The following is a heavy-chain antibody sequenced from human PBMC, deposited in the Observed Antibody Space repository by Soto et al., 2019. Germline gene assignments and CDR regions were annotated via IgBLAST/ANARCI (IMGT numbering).Heavy chain of an antibody. J-gene: IGHJ4*02. Sequence: EVRLEEYGGGLIKPGESLTLSCAASDFILSDAWMKWVRQAPGKGLEWVGRIKSKAHGGTTDYAAPLKGRFTILRDDSKNMLYLQMNSLQTEDTAMYYCASYRDSSGLRPEDYWGQGALVTVSS. CDR2: IKSKAHGGTT. V-gene: IGHV3-15*07. CDR3: ASYRDSSGLRPEDY. CDR1: DFILSDAW. D-gene: IGHD3-22*01.